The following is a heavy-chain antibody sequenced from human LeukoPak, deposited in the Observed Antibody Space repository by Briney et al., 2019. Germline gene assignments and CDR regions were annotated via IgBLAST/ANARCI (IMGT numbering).Heavy chain of an antibody. CDR1: GFTFDDYA. CDR3: AKSMGATPYYGMDV. D-gene: IGHD1-26*01. Sequence: PGRSLRLSCAASGFTFDDYAMHWVRQAPGKGLEWVSGISWNSGSIGYADSVKGRFTISRDNAQNSLYLQMNSLRAEDTALYYCAKSMGATPYYGMDVWGQGTTVTVSS. V-gene: IGHV3-9*01. J-gene: IGHJ6*02. CDR2: ISWNSGSI.